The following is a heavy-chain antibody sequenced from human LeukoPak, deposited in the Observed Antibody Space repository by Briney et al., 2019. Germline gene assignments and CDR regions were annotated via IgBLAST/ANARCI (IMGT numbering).Heavy chain of an antibody. D-gene: IGHD1-1*01. CDR3: AKDQTGPVDV. V-gene: IGHV3-9*01. CDR1: GFTFDDYA. J-gene: IGHJ6*02. CDR2: ISWNSGSI. Sequence: GGSLRLSCAASGFTFDDYAMHWVRQAPGKGLEWVSGISWNSGSIGYADSVKGRFTISRDNAKNSLYLQMNSLRVEDTALYYCAKDQTGPVDVWGQGTTVTVSS.